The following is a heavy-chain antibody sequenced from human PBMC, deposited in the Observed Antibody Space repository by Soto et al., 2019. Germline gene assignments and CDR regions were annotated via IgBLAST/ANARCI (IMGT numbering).Heavy chain of an antibody. V-gene: IGHV5-10-1*01. CDR3: ARIESIARNWFDP. Sequence: GEPLKISCKGAGDSFSNYWISWVRRMPGKGLEWMGNIDPVDSYTNYSPSFQGHVTFSVDTSISTAYLQWSSLKASDTAMYYCARIESIARNWFDPWGQGTLVTVSS. J-gene: IGHJ5*02. D-gene: IGHD6-13*01. CDR1: GDSFSNYW. CDR2: IDPVDSYT.